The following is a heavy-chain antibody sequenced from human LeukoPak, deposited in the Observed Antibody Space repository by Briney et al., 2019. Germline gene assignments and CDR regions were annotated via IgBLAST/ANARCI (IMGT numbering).Heavy chain of an antibody. CDR1: GFTFSSYG. J-gene: IGHJ4*02. D-gene: IGHD5-12*01. CDR2: IWYDGSNK. V-gene: IGHV3-33*06. Sequence: GGSLRLSSAPSGFTFSSYGMHWVRQAPGKGLERVAVIWYDGSNKYYADSVKGRFTISRDNSKNTLYLQMNSLRAEDTAVYYCAKDYGWLRYFDYWGQGTLVTVSS. CDR3: AKDYGWLRYFDY.